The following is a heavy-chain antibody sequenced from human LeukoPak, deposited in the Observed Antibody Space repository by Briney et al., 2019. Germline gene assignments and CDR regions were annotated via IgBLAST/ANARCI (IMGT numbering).Heavy chain of an antibody. Sequence: GGSLRLSCSASGFTFSSYAMHWVRQAPGKGLEYVSAISSNGGSTYYADSVKGRFTISRDNSKNTLYLQMSSLRAEDTGVYYCVKGSPRYCSSTSCYGGALDYWGQGTLVTVSS. CDR3: VKGSPRYCSSTSCYGGALDY. J-gene: IGHJ4*02. D-gene: IGHD2-2*01. CDR2: ISSNGGST. V-gene: IGHV3-64D*06. CDR1: GFTFSSYA.